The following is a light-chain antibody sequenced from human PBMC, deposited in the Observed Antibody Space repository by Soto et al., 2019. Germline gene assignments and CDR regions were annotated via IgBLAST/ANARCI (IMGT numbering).Light chain of an antibody. Sequence: EIVLTQSPGTLSLSPGERATLSCRASQSVTRSYLAWFQQKPGQAPRLLIYGASNRATGIPDRFSGSGSGTDFTLTISGLEPEDFAVYYCQQYGTSLFTFGGGTKVDIK. CDR2: GAS. CDR1: QSVTRSY. CDR3: QQYGTSLFT. J-gene: IGKJ4*01. V-gene: IGKV3-20*01.